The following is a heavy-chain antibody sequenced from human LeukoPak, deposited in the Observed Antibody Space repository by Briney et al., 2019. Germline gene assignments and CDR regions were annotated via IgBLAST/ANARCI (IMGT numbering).Heavy chain of an antibody. CDR3: AKGVTGANWVSDC. CDR2: IWHDGTTK. J-gene: IGHJ4*02. D-gene: IGHD7-27*01. Sequence: GGSLRLSCAASGFSFTTIGMHWVRQAPGKGLEWVGFIWHDGTTKQYADSVKGRFTIARDTAQNTVYLQMNSLRPEDTAVYYCAKGVTGANWVSDCWGQGALVTVSS. CDR1: GFSFTTIG. V-gene: IGHV3-30*02.